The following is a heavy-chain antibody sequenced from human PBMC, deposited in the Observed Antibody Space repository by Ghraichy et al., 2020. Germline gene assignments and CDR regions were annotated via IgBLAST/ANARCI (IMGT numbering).Heavy chain of an antibody. CDR1: GFAFSGYN. Sequence: GGSLRLSCSTSGFAFSGYNMHWVRQPPGKGLEWVASISSTSRSIFYADSLKGRFTISRDNAQSSLFLQMNSVRAEDAAVYYCARAKGVVRYYYYFGMDVWGKGTTVTVSS. J-gene: IGHJ6*04. CDR3: ARAKGVVRYYYYFGMDV. CDR2: ISSTSRSI. D-gene: IGHD2-8*01. V-gene: IGHV3-21*01.